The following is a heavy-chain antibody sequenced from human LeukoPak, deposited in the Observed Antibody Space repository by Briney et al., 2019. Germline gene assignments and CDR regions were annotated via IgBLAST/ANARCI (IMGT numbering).Heavy chain of an antibody. V-gene: IGHV3-23*01. Sequence: GSLRLSCAASAFTFSSYAMSWVRQAPGKGLEWVSGISGSGGSTNYADSVKGRFTISRDNSKNTLYLQMNSLRAEDTAVYYCASIAALSNYWGQGTLVTVSS. J-gene: IGHJ4*02. CDR2: ISGSGGST. D-gene: IGHD6-13*01. CDR1: AFTFSSYA. CDR3: ASIAALSNY.